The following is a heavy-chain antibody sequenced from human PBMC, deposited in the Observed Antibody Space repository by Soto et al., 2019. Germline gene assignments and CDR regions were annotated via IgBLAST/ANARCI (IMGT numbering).Heavy chain of an antibody. CDR1: GYTFTSYG. D-gene: IGHD2-21*02. Sequence: ASVKVSCKASGYTFTSYGISWVRQAPGQGLEWMGWISAYNGSTNYAQKLQGRVTMTTDTSTSTAYMELRSLRSDDTAVYYCARDEAWHCGGDCYSYYYYGMDVWGQGTTVTVS. V-gene: IGHV1-18*01. CDR3: ARDEAWHCGGDCYSYYYYGMDV. J-gene: IGHJ6*02. CDR2: ISAYNGST.